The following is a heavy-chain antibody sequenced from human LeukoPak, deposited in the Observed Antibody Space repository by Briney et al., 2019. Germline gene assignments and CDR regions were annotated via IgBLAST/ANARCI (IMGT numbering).Heavy chain of an antibody. CDR1: GYSISSGYY. D-gene: IGHD6-19*01. CDR2: IYHSGST. CDR3: ARDESTPPRWEQWLGEPLDY. V-gene: IGHV4-38-2*02. Sequence: SETLSLTCTDSGYSISSGYYWGWIRQPPGKGLEWIGSIYHSGSTYYNPSLKSRVTISVDTSKNQFSLKLSSVTAADTAVYYCARDESTPPRWEQWLGEPLDYWGQGTLVTVSS. J-gene: IGHJ4*02.